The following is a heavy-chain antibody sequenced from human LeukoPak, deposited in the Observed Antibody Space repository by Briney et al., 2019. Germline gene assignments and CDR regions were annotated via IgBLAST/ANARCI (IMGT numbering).Heavy chain of an antibody. Sequence: GGSLRLSCSASGFTFSNYAMYWVRQAPGEGLKFVSGISRDGGSTHYADSAKGRFTISRDNSRNTLYLQMNSLRAEDTAVYYCVTTPSSFRTFDYWGQGTLVTVSS. J-gene: IGHJ4*02. CDR2: ISRDGGST. D-gene: IGHD2/OR15-2a*01. CDR3: VTTPSSFRTFDY. CDR1: GFTFSNYA. V-gene: IGHV3-64D*06.